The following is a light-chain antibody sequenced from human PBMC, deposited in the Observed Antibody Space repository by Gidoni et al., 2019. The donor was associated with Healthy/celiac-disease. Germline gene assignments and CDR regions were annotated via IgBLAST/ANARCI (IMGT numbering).Light chain of an antibody. J-gene: IGKJ5*01. CDR2: DAS. CDR1: QDISNY. CDR3: QQYDNLPIT. Sequence: DIQMTQSPSSLSASLGDRVTITCQPSQDISNYLNWYQQKPGKAHKLLIYDASNLETGVPSRFSGSGSGTDFTFTISSLQPEDIATYYCQQYDNLPITFXQXTRLEIK. V-gene: IGKV1-33*01.